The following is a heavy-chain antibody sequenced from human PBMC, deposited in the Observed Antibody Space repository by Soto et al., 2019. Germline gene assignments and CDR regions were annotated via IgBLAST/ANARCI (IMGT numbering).Heavy chain of an antibody. J-gene: IGHJ4*02. CDR2: IYTGGST. V-gene: IGHV3-53*01. CDR1: GFTVSSHY. Sequence: RRLSCAASGFTVSSHYMTWVRQAPGKGLEWVSVIYTGGSTYYADSVQGRFTISRDNSRNTLYLQMNSLRVEDTAVYYCARDQTDDNGLYYFDYWGPGTLVTVSS. CDR3: ARDQTDDNGLYYFDY. D-gene: IGHD2-8*01.